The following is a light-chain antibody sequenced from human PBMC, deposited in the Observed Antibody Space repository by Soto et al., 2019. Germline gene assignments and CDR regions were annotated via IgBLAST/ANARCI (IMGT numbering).Light chain of an antibody. CDR2: TND. Sequence: QSVLTQPPSASGTPGQSVTISCSGSSSNIGSNAVNWYRQLPGTAPKLLIHTNDQRHSGVPDRFSGSQSGTSASLAISGLQSEDEAEYYCATWDDSLSGVVFGGGTKVTVL. CDR1: SSNIGSNA. CDR3: ATWDDSLSGVV. V-gene: IGLV1-44*01. J-gene: IGLJ2*01.